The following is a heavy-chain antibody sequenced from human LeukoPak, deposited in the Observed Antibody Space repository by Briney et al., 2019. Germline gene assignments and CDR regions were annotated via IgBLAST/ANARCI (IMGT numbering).Heavy chain of an antibody. CDR2: ISSSGGST. CDR1: GFTFSNYA. Sequence: GGSLRLSCAASGFTFSNYAMTWVRQAPGKGLEWVSAISSSGGSTYYGDSVKGRFTISRDSSKNTLYLQMNSLRAEDTAVYYCAKVPGASFYYYYYMDVWGKGTTVTVSS. CDR3: AKVPGASFYYYYYMDV. V-gene: IGHV3-23*01. D-gene: IGHD3-16*02. J-gene: IGHJ6*03.